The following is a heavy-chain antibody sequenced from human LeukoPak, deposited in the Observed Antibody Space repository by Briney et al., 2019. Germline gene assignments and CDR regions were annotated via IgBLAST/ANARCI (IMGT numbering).Heavy chain of an antibody. J-gene: IGHJ4*02. CDR1: GGSFSGYY. CDR2: INHSGST. CDR3: ASIHGDPTTSPSFDY. D-gene: IGHD3-10*01. Sequence: SETLSLTCAVYGGSFSGYYWSWIRQPPGKGLEWIGEINHSGSTNYNPSLKSRVTISVDTSKNQFSLKLSSVTAADTAVYYCASIHGDPTTSPSFDYWGQGTLVTVSS. V-gene: IGHV4-34*01.